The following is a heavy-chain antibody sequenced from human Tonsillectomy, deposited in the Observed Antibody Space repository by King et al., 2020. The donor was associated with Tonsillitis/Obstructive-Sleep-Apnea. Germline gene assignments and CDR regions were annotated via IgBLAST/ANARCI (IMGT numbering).Heavy chain of an antibody. CDR2: IDPSDSYT. D-gene: IGHD3-10*01. J-gene: IGHJ6*02. CDR1: GYSFTSYW. CDR3: ASAGGYYSGMDV. Sequence: VQLVQSGAEVKKPGESLRISCKGSGYSFTSYWISWVRQMPGKGLEWRGRIDPSDSYTDYSPSFQGHVTISVDKSISTAYLQWSSLKASDTAMYYCASAGGYYSGMDVWGHGTTVTVSS. V-gene: IGHV5-10-1*01.